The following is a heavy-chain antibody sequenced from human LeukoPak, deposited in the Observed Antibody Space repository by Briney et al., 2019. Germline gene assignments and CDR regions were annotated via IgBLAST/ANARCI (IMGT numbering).Heavy chain of an antibody. CDR3: ASPNYDFWSGYIL. D-gene: IGHD3-3*01. CDR2: IIPIFGTA. J-gene: IGHJ4*02. Sequence: SVKVSCKASGGTFSSYAISWVRQAPGQGLEWMGGIIPIFGTANYAQKFQGRVTITTDESTSTAYMGLSSLRSEDTAVYYCASPNYDFWSGYILWGQGTLVTVSS. V-gene: IGHV1-69*05. CDR1: GGTFSSYA.